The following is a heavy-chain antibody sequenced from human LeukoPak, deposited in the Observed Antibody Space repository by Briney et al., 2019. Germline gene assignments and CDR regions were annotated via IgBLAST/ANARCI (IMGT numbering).Heavy chain of an antibody. CDR2: IYNGGST. CDR3: AIDTYSGYDTGLGLGY. Sequence: SETLSLTCTVSGDSISSGDYYWSWIRQPPGKGLEWIGYIYNGGSTYYNPSLRSRVSISINRSKNQFSLKLTSVTAADTAVYYCAIDTYSGYDTGLGLGYWGQGTLVTVSS. D-gene: IGHD5-12*01. CDR1: GDSISSGDYY. V-gene: IGHV4-30-4*01. J-gene: IGHJ4*02.